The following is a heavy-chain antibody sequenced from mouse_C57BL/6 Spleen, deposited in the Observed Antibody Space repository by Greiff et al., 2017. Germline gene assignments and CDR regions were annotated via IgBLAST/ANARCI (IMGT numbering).Heavy chain of an antibody. Sequence: VQVVESGAELVRPGTSVKMSCKASGYTFTNYWIGWAKQRPGHGLEWIGDIYPGGGYTNYNEKFKGKATLTADKSSSTAYMQFSSLTSEDSAIYYCARGGYDGFAYWGQGTLVTVSA. CDR3: ARGGYDGFAY. CDR2: IYPGGGYT. CDR1: GYTFTNYW. J-gene: IGHJ3*01. D-gene: IGHD2-2*01. V-gene: IGHV1-63*01.